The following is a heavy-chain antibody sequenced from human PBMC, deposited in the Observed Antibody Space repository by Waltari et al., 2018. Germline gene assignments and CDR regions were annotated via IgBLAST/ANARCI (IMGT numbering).Heavy chain of an antibody. CDR2: IKQDGSEK. J-gene: IGHJ3*02. Sequence: VQLVESGGGVVQPGRSLRLSCAASGFTFSSYWMSWVRQAPGKGLEWVANIKQDGSEKYYVDSVKCRFTISRDNAKNSLYLQMNSLRAEDTAVYYCAREATNYDSSGYYSGDAFDIWGQGTMVTVSP. D-gene: IGHD3-22*01. CDR1: GFTFSSYW. CDR3: AREATNYDSSGYYSGDAFDI. V-gene: IGHV3-7*01.